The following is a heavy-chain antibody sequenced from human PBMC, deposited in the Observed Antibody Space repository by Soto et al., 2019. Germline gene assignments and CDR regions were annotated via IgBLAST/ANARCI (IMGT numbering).Heavy chain of an antibody. CDR1: GGSISSGDYY. CDR2: IYYSGST. CDR3: ARERPDGARLDP. J-gene: IGHJ5*02. V-gene: IGHV4-30-4*01. D-gene: IGHD6-6*01. Sequence: SETLSLTCTVSGGSISSGDYYWSWIRQPPGKGLEWIGYIYYSGSTYYNPSLKSRVTISVDTSKNQFSLKLSSVTAADTAAYYCARERPDGARLDPWGQGTLVTVSS.